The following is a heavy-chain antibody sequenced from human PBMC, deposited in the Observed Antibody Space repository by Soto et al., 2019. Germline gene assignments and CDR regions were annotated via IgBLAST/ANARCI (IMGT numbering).Heavy chain of an antibody. CDR1: GFTFSSYG. V-gene: IGHV3-30*18. D-gene: IGHD3-3*01. Sequence: QVQLVESGGGVVQPGRSLRLSCAASGFTFSSYGMHWVRQAPGKGLEWVAVISYDGSNKYYADSVKGRFTISRDNSKNTLYLQMTRMRAEGSAVYYCAKAGGAKILPFDYWGQGTPVTVSS. CDR2: ISYDGSNK. J-gene: IGHJ4*02. CDR3: AKAGGAKILPFDY.